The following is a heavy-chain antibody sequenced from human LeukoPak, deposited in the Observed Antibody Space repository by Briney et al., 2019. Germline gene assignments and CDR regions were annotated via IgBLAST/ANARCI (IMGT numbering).Heavy chain of an antibody. CDR1: GFTFNSYG. J-gene: IGHJ4*02. V-gene: IGHV3-30*18. D-gene: IGHD5-12*01. CDR2: ISYDGSNK. Sequence: GGSLRLSCAASGFTFNSYGMHWVRQGPGKGLEWVAVISYDGSNKYYADFVKGRFTISRDNSKNTLSLQMNGLIPEDTAVYYCAKSVASDAYWGQGTLVTVSS. CDR3: AKSVASDAY.